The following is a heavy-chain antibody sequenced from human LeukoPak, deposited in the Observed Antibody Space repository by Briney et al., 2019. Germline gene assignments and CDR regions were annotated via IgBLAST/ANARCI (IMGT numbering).Heavy chain of an antibody. CDR1: GGSISSGGFY. J-gene: IGHJ2*01. CDR2: IYDSGST. CDR3: TRGGRGSGSDYWYFDL. D-gene: IGHD3-10*01. Sequence: SETLSLTCTVSGGSISSGGFYWSWLRQLPGKGLEWIGYIYDSGSTYYNPSLKSRVTMSVDTSKNQFSLKLNSVTAADTAVYYCTRGGRGSGSDYWYFDLWGRGTLVTVSS. V-gene: IGHV4-31*03.